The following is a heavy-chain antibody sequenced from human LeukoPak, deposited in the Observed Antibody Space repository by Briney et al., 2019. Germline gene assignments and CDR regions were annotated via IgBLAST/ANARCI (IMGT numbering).Heavy chain of an antibody. V-gene: IGHV4-59*01. CDR1: GGSISSYY. J-gene: IGHJ4*02. CDR3: ARVGDYNWNYFDY. CDR2: IYYSGST. Sequence: PSETLSLTCTVSGGSISSYYWSWIRQPPGKGLEWIGYIYYSGSTNYNPSLKSRVTLSVDTSKNQFSLKLSSVTAADTAVYYCARVGDYNWNYFDYWGQGTLVTVSS. D-gene: IGHD1-20*01.